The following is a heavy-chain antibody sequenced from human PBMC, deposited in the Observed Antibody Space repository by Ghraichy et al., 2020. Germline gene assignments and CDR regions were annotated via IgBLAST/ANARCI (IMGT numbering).Heavy chain of an antibody. CDR3: ARAGATSGDIDH. D-gene: IGHD6-25*01. CDR2: IIPSLHIT. J-gene: IGHJ4*02. V-gene: IGHV1-69*02. Sequence: SVKVSCKASGGTFSKNNFSWMRQAPGQGLEWMGRIIPSLHITNYAQRFQGRVTITADTSTSTVYMELSGLTSEDTAIYYCARAGATSGDIDHWGRGTLVTVS. CDR1: GGTFSKNN.